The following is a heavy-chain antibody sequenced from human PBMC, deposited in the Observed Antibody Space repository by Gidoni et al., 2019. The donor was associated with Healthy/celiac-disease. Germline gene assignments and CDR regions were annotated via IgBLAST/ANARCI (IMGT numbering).Heavy chain of an antibody. J-gene: IGHJ6*03. Sequence: QVQLVESGGGVVQPGRSLRLSCAAAGFTFSCYGMHWVRQAPGKGLEWVAVISDDGSNKYYADSVKGRFTISRDNSKNTLYLQMNSRRAEDTAVYYCAKNIVEKYYYYYYMDVWGKGTTVTVSS. CDR2: ISDDGSNK. CDR3: AKNIVEKYYYYYYMDV. CDR1: GFTFSCYG. V-gene: IGHV3-30*18. D-gene: IGHD5-12*01.